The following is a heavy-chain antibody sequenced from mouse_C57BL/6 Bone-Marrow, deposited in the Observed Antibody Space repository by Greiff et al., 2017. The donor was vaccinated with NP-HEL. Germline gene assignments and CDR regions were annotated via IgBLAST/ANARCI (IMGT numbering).Heavy chain of an antibody. Sequence: VQLHQSGPELVKPGASVKISCKASGYAFSSSWMNWVKQRPGKGLEWIGRIYPGDGDTNYNGKFKGKATLTADKSSSTAYMQLSSLTSEDSAVYFCARRPTDYWGKGTTLTVSS. CDR2: IYPGDGDT. CDR3: ARRPTDY. J-gene: IGHJ2*01. CDR1: GYAFSSSW. V-gene: IGHV1-82*01.